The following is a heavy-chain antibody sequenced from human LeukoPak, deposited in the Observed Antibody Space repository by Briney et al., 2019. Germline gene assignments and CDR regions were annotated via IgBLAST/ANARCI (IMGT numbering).Heavy chain of an antibody. CDR3: ARDGIVVVVAATSDAFDI. D-gene: IGHD2-15*01. CDR1: GYTYTSYG. CDR2: ISAYNGNT. V-gene: IGHV1-18*01. J-gene: IGHJ3*02. Sequence: ASVKVSCKASGYTYTSYGISWVRQAPGQGLEWMGWISAYNGNTNYAHKLQGRVTMTTDTSTSTAYMELRSLRSDDTAVYYCARDGIVVVVAATSDAFDIWGQGTMVTVSS.